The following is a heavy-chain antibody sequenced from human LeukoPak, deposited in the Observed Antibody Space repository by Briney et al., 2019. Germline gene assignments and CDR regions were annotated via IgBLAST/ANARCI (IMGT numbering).Heavy chain of an antibody. CDR3: ARESNCSGGSCPKNNWFDP. CDR2: MYHSGIT. Sequence: SETLSLTCTVSGDSISSYYWSWIRQTPGKGLEWIGYMYHSGITKYNPPLKSRVTISVDTSKNQFSLKLSSVTAADTAVYYCARESNCSGGSCPKNNWFDPWGQGTLVTVSS. J-gene: IGHJ5*02. D-gene: IGHD2-15*01. V-gene: IGHV4-59*01. CDR1: GDSISSYY.